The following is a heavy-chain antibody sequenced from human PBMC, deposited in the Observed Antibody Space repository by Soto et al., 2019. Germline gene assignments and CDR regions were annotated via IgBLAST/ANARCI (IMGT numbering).Heavy chain of an antibody. J-gene: IGHJ6*02. Sequence: QVQLVESGGGVVQPGRSLRLSCAASGFTFSSYGMHWVRQAPGKGLEWVAVISYDGSNRYYADSVKGRFTISRDNSKNTLYLQMNSLRAEETAVYYCAKGYDYYGSGSSLDGWGQGTTVTVSS. CDR2: ISYDGSNR. D-gene: IGHD3-10*01. CDR1: GFTFSSYG. CDR3: AKGYDYYGSGSSLDG. V-gene: IGHV3-30*18.